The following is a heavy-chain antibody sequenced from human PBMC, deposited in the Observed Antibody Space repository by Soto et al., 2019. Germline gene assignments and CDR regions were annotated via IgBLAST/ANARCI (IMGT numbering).Heavy chain of an antibody. CDR2: ISDSGETA. D-gene: IGHD1-26*01. CDR1: GFYVSGHG. V-gene: IGHV3-23*01. CDR3: AKDQGWESAV. Sequence: GGSLRLSCVASGFYVSGHGMSWVRQAPGKGLEWVSGISDSGETAYYADSVKGRFTISRDDSKNTLYLQMNRLRAEDTAVYYCAKDQGWESAVWGQGTLVTVSS. J-gene: IGHJ1*01.